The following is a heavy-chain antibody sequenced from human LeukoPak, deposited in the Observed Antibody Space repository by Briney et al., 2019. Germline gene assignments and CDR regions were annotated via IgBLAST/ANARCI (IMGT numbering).Heavy chain of an antibody. CDR3: ARVRGDFWSGYHKGGYYFDY. CDR2: IYHSGST. Sequence: SETLSLTCTVSGGSISSGGYYWSWIRQPPGKGLEWIGYIYHSGSTYYNPSLKSRVTISVDRSKNQFSLKLSSVTAADTAVYYCARVRGDFWSGYHKGGYYFDYWGQGTLVTVSS. J-gene: IGHJ4*02. D-gene: IGHD3-3*01. V-gene: IGHV4-30-2*01. CDR1: GGSISSGGYY.